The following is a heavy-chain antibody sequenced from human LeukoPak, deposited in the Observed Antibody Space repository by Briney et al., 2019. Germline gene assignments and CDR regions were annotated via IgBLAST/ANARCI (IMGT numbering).Heavy chain of an antibody. CDR1: GGSISSGDYY. D-gene: IGHD3-3*02. J-gene: IGHJ4*02. CDR3: ASRSFRAAWYFDY. Sequence: PSQTLSLTCTVSGGSISSGDYYWSWIRQPPGKGLEWIGYIYYSGSTYYNPSLKSRVTISVDTSKNQFSLNLSSVTAADTAVYYCASRSFRAAWYFDYWGQGTLVTVSS. V-gene: IGHV4-30-4*01. CDR2: IYYSGST.